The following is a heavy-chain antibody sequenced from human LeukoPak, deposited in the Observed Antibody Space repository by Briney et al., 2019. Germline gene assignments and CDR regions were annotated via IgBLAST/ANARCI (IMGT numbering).Heavy chain of an antibody. Sequence: SETLSLTCSVSGGSFSSGSYYWSWIRQPAGKGLEWIGRIYPSGSTNYNPSLKSRVTISVDTSKNQFFLNLNSVTAADTAVYYCAREGTDGFDYWGQGALVTVSS. D-gene: IGHD1-1*01. J-gene: IGHJ4*02. CDR1: GGSFSSGSYY. CDR2: IYPSGST. V-gene: IGHV4-61*02. CDR3: AREGTDGFDY.